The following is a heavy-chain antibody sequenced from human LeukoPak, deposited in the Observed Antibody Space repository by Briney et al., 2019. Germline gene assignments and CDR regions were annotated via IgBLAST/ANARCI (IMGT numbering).Heavy chain of an antibody. J-gene: IGHJ3*02. D-gene: IGHD6-13*01. CDR1: GFTFSSYG. CDR3: ARDWVAASSFDI. Sequence: GRSLRLSCAASGFTFSSYGVHWVRQAPGKGLEWVAVIWYDGSNKYYAASVKGRFTISRDNSKNTLYLQMNSLRAEDTAVYYCARDWVAASSFDIWGRGTMVTVSS. CDR2: IWYDGSNK. V-gene: IGHV3-33*01.